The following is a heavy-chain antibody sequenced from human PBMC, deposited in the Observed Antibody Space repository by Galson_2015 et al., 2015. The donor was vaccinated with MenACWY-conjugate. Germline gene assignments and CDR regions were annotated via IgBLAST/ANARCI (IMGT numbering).Heavy chain of an antibody. D-gene: IGHD3-9*01. CDR3: ARGTDILTGYIGY. Sequence: SETLSLTCTVSGYSISSGYYWGWIRQPPGKGLEWIGSIYHSGSTYYNPSLKSRVTISVDTSKNQFSLKLSSVTADTAVYYCARGTDILTGYIGYWGQGTLVTVSS. V-gene: IGHV4-38-2*02. CDR2: IYHSGST. J-gene: IGHJ4*02. CDR1: GYSISSGYY.